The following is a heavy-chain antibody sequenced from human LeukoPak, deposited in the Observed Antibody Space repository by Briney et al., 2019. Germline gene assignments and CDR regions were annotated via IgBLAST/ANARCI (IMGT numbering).Heavy chain of an antibody. Sequence: SQTLSLTCAIFGDSVSSNSGAWNWIRQSPSRGLEWLGRAYYRSQWYNDYAFSVKGRIAINADTSKNHFSLQLNSVAPEDTAVYYCAREEAGTYGFQYWGQGTLVTVSS. V-gene: IGHV6-1*01. CDR1: GDSVSSNSGA. J-gene: IGHJ4*02. CDR3: AREEAGTYGFQY. D-gene: IGHD3-10*01. CDR2: AYYRSQWYN.